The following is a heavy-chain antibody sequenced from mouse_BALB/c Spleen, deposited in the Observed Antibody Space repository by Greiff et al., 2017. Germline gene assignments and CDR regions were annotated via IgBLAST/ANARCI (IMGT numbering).Heavy chain of an antibody. J-gene: IGHJ4*01. D-gene: IGHD2-1*01. CDR3: TRRGNPPSYAMDY. Sequence: QVQLQQPRAELVRPGASVKLSCKASGYTFTSYYMYWVKQRPGQGLEWIGGINPSNGGTNFNEKFKSKATLTVDKSSSTAYMQLSSLTSEDSAVYYCTRRGNPPSYAMDYWGQGTSVTVSS. CDR2: INPSNGGT. CDR1: GYTFTSYY. V-gene: IGHV1S81*02.